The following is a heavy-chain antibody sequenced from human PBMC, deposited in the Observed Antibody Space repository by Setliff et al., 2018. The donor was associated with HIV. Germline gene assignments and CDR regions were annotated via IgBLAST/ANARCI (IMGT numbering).Heavy chain of an antibody. CDR3: ARDRIEVLADSPHDVFDI. CDR2: VNRDGGA. V-gene: IGHV4-34*01. Sequence: PSETLSLTCAVYGGSLTGYFWTWIRQSPGKGLEWVGQVNRDGGAHYNPSLRSRVTISVDTSKNQLSLKLTAVSAADTAVYYCARDRIEVLADSPHDVFDIWGRGIMVTVSS. D-gene: IGHD3-22*01. J-gene: IGHJ3*02. CDR1: GGSLTGYF.